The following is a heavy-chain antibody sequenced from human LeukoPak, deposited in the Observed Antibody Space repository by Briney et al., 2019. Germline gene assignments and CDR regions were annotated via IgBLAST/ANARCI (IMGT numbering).Heavy chain of an antibody. J-gene: IGHJ3*02. Sequence: TXXLTXTXXGGSIXSSSYYWGWIRQSPGKGLEWIGSIYYSGSTYYNPSLKSRVTISVDTSKNQFSLKLSSVTAADTAVYYCARSRSYDYGDYNAFDIWGQGTTVTVSS. V-gene: IGHV4-39*01. CDR1: GGSIXSSSYY. CDR3: ARSRSYDYGDYNAFDI. D-gene: IGHD4-17*01. CDR2: IYYSGST.